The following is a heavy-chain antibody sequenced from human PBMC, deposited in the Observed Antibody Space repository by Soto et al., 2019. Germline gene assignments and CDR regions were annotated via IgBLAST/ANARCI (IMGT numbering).Heavy chain of an antibody. CDR1: GGTFSSYA. V-gene: IGHV1-69*13. J-gene: IGHJ3*02. CDR2: IIPIFGTA. Sequence: GASVKVSCKASGGTFSSYAISWVRQAPGQGLEWMGGIIPIFGTANYAQKFQGRVTITADESTSTAYMELSSLRSEDTAVYYCASYDSSGYYLSYAFDIWGQGTMVTVS. CDR3: ASYDSSGYYLSYAFDI. D-gene: IGHD3-22*01.